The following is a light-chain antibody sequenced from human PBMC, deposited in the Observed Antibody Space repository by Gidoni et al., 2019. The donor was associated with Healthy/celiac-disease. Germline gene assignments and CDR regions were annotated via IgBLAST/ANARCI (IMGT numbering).Light chain of an antibody. Sequence: DIQMTQSPSSLSASVGDRVTITFRASQSISSYLNWYQQKPGKAPKLLIYAASRLQSGVPSRFSGSGSGTDFTLTISSLQPEDFATYYCQQSYSTPGTFGQGTKVEIK. CDR1: QSISSY. J-gene: IGKJ1*01. V-gene: IGKV1-39*01. CDR3: QQSYSTPGT. CDR2: AAS.